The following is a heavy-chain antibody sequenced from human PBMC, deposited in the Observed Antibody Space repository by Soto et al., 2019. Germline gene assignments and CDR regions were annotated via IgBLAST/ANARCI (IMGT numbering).Heavy chain of an antibody. CDR1: GFIFSSHA. J-gene: IGHJ5*02. D-gene: IGHD3-3*01. CDR2: VSGSGASV. CDR3: AKALPLWSGYSFSENH. Sequence: EVQLLESGGGFVQPGGSLRLSCEGSGFIFSSHAMSWVRQAPGKGLEWVSSVSGSGASVHLPDYLKGRFSSSRENSKNTVYLEMNSLRVNDTAVYYCAKALPLWSGYSFSENHWGQGTLVTVSS. V-gene: IGHV3-23*01.